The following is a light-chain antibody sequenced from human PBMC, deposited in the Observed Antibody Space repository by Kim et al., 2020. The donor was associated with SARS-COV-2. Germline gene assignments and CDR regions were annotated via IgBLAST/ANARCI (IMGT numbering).Light chain of an antibody. CDR3: QHRSDWPGT. CDR2: DAS. J-gene: IGKJ2*01. CDR1: LSISRY. V-gene: IGKV3-11*01. Sequence: EIVLTQSPATLSLSPGERVTLSCRTSLSISRYLVLFQQKPGQAPRLLIYDASKRATGIHARFSGSGSGTDFTLTISSVEPEDFVVYYWQHRSDWPGTFGQGTKLEI.